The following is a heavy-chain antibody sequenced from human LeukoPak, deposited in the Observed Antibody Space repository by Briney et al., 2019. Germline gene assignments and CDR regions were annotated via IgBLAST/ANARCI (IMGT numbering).Heavy chain of an antibody. CDR1: GFTFDDYG. D-gene: IGHD5-24*01. CDR2: INWNGGST. Sequence: GGSLRLSRAASGFTFDDYGVSWVRQAPGKGLEWVSGINWNGGSTGYADSVKGRFTISRDNAKNSLYLQMNSLRAEDTALYYCAGVGRGQRDGYNYFWGTFDYWGQGTLVTVSS. J-gene: IGHJ4*02. CDR3: AGVGRGQRDGYNYFWGTFDY. V-gene: IGHV3-20*04.